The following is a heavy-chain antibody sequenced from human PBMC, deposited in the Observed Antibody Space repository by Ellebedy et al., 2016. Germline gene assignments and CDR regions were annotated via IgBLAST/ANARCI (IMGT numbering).Heavy chain of an antibody. CDR1: GFTFSSYW. CDR2: LSQDGSAK. V-gene: IGHV3-7*01. Sequence: GESLKISCAISGFTFSSYWMSWVRQAPGKGLEWVASLSQDGSAKNYVDSVKGRFTISRDDAKNSLYLQMNSLRAEDTAVYYCARGTVGGSTDWFDSWGQGTLVTVSS. CDR3: ARGTVGGSTDWFDS. J-gene: IGHJ5*01. D-gene: IGHD1-26*01.